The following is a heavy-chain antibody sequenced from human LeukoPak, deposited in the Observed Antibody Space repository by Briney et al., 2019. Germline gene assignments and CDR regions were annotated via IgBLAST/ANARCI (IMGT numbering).Heavy chain of an antibody. D-gene: IGHD1-1*01. J-gene: IGHJ4*02. CDR3: AKDRGTTWTFDY. Sequence: GRSLRLSCAASGFTFDDYAMHWVRQAPGKGLEWVSGISWNSGSIGYADSVKGRFTISRDNAKNSLYLQMNSLRAEDTAVYYCAKDRGTTWTFDYWGQGTLVTVSS. CDR1: GFTFDDYA. CDR2: ISWNSGSI. V-gene: IGHV3-9*01.